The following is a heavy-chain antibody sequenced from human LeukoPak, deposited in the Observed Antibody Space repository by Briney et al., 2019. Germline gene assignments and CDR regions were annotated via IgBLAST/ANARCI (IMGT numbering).Heavy chain of an antibody. V-gene: IGHV3-53*01. CDR1: GFTVSSNY. D-gene: IGHD3-16*01. CDR3: ARSGGRGKSYAFDI. J-gene: IGHJ3*02. Sequence: PGGSLRLSCAASGFTVSSNYMSWVRQAPGKGLEWVSVICSGGSTYYADSVKGRFTISRDNSKNTLYLQMNSLRAEDTAVYYCARSGGRGKSYAFDIWGQGTMVTVSS. CDR2: ICSGGST.